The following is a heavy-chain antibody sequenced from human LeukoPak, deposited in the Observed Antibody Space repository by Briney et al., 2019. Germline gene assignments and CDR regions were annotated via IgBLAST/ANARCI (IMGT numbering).Heavy chain of an antibody. J-gene: IGHJ5*02. CDR1: GGSISSGGYY. V-gene: IGHV4-31*03. Sequence: SETLSLTCTVSGGSISSGGYYWSWIRQHPGKGLEWIGYIYYSGSTYYNPSLKSRVTISVDTSKNQFSLKLSSVTAAGTAVYYCARGSSPAYGDYAINWFDPWGQGTQVTVS. D-gene: IGHD4-17*01. CDR3: ARGSSPAYGDYAINWFDP. CDR2: IYYSGST.